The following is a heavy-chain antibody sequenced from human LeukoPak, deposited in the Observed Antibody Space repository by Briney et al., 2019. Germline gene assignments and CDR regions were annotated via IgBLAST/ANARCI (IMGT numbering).Heavy chain of an antibody. CDR2: ISGSGGST. CDR1: GFTFSSYS. D-gene: IGHD1-26*01. Sequence: GGSLRLSCAASGFTFSSYSMNWVRQAPGKGLEWVSAISGSGGSTYYADSVKGRFTISRDNSKNTLYLQMNSLRAEDTAVYYCAKQLGRRIVGATIDYWGQGTLVTVSS. CDR3: AKQLGRRIVGATIDY. J-gene: IGHJ4*02. V-gene: IGHV3-23*01.